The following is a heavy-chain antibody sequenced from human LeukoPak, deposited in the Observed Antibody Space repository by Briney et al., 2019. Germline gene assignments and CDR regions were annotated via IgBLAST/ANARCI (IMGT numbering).Heavy chain of an antibody. J-gene: IGHJ5*02. CDR3: AKAHPPPLYFDGPGWFDP. D-gene: IGHD3-9*01. CDR2: IYSGDST. V-gene: IGHV3-53*01. CDR1: GFTVRNNY. Sequence: GGSLRLSCAASGFTVRNNYMTWIRQAPGKGLEWVSIIYSGDSTSYADSVKGRFTISRDNSKNTLYLQMNSLRAEDTAVYYCAKAHPPPLYFDGPGWFDPWGQGTLVTVSS.